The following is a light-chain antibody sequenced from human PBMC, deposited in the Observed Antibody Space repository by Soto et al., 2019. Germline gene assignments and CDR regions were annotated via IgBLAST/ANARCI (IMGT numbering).Light chain of an antibody. J-gene: IGLJ3*02. CDR1: SSNIGAGYD. V-gene: IGLV1-40*01. CDR2: GNT. Sequence: QSVLTQPPSMSGAPGQRVTNSCTGSSSNIGAGYDVHWYQLLPGTAPKLLIYGNTNRPSGVPDRFSGSKSGTSASLAITGLRAEDEADYYCQSHDSSLNSWVFGGGTKLTVL. CDR3: QSHDSSLNSWV.